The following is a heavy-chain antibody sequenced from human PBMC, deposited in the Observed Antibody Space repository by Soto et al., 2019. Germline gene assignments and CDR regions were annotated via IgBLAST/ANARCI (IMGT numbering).Heavy chain of an antibody. CDR3: ARDGLLWFGELLSDYYYYYYGMDV. CDR2: IIPIFGTA. V-gene: IGHV1-69*06. Sequence: QVQLVQSGAEVKKPGSSVKVSCKASGGTFSSYAISWVRQAPGQGLEWMGGIIPIFGTANYAQKFQGRVTITADKSTSTAYMELSSLRSEDTAVYYCARDGLLWFGELLSDYYYYYYGMDVWGQGTTVTVSS. D-gene: IGHD3-10*01. CDR1: GGTFSSYA. J-gene: IGHJ6*02.